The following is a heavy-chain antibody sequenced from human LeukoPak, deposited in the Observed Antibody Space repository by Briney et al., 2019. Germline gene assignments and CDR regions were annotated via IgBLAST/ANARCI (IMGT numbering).Heavy chain of an antibody. CDR3: ARGARDIVVVPAAFDP. CDR1: GFTFSSYG. CDR2: ISSSSSTI. J-gene: IGHJ5*02. V-gene: IGHV3-48*01. Sequence: GGTLRLSCAASGFTFSSYGMSWVRQAPGKGLEWLSYISSSSSTIYYADSVKGRFTISRDNSKNTLYLQMNSLRAEDTAVYYCARGARDIVVVPAAFDPWGQGTLVTVSS. D-gene: IGHD2-2*01.